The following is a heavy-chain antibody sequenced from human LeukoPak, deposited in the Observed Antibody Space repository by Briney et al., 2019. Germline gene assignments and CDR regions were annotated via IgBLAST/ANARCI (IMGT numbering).Heavy chain of an antibody. CDR3: ARVGDGYKYDY. J-gene: IGHJ4*02. CDR2: IIPILGIA. CDR1: GGTFSSYA. D-gene: IGHD5-24*01. V-gene: IGHV1-69*04. Sequence: ASVKVSCKASGGTFSSYAISWGRQAPGQGLEWMGRIIPILGIANYAQKFQGRVTITADKSTSTAYMELSSLRSEDTAVYYCARVGDGYKYDYWGQGTLVTVSS.